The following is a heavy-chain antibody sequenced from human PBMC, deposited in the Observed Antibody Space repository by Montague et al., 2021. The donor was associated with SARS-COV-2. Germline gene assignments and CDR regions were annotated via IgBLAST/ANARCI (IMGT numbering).Heavy chain of an antibody. Sequence: PALVKPTQTLTLTCTFSGFSLSTSGMCVSWIRQPPGKALEWLALXDWDDDKYYSTSLKTRRTISKDTSKNQVVLTMTNMDPVDTATYYCARSHYDILTGYYTVFDYWGQGTLVTVSS. CDR3: ARSHYDILTGYYTVFDY. D-gene: IGHD3-9*01. J-gene: IGHJ4*02. CDR1: GFSLSTSGMC. V-gene: IGHV2-70*01. CDR2: XDWDDDK.